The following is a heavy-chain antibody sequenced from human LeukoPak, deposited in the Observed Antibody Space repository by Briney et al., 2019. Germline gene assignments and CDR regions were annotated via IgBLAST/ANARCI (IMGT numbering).Heavy chain of an antibody. Sequence: PSETLSLTCSVSGGSIRIGGYYWSWIRQHPGKGLEWIGYISYSGSAYYNPSLRSRVTISVDTSMFQFSLKLRSVTAADTAVYYCARDVGDYPRFDPWGQGILVTVSA. V-gene: IGHV4-31*03. J-gene: IGHJ5*02. CDR3: ARDVGDYPRFDP. CDR2: ISYSGSA. CDR1: GGSIRIGGYY. D-gene: IGHD3-16*01.